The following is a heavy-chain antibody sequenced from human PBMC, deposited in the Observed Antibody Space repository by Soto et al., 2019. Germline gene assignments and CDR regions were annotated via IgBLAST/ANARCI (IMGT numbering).Heavy chain of an antibody. V-gene: IGHV4-59*01. Sequence: SETLSLTCTVSGGSISSYYWSWIRQPPGKGLEWIGYIYYSGSTNYNPSLKSRVTISVDTSKNQFSLKLSSVTAADTAVYYCAREDDSWSGYYVSWGQGTLVTVSS. CDR1: GGSISSYY. CDR3: AREDDSWSGYYVS. CDR2: IYYSGST. J-gene: IGHJ5*02. D-gene: IGHD3-3*01.